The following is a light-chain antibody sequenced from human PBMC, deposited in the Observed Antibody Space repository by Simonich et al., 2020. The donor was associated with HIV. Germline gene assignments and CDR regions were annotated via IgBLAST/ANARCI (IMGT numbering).Light chain of an antibody. V-gene: IGLV2-11*01. CDR2: DVN. Sequence: QSALTQPRSVSGSPGQSVAISCTETSRDVGTYNYVSWYQQPPGKAPKLVIYDVNNRPSGVSNRFSGSKSGNTASLTISGLQAEDEADYYCCSYAGSNTFGVFGGGTKVTVL. CDR3: CSYAGSNTFGV. J-gene: IGLJ3*02. CDR1: SRDVGTYNY.